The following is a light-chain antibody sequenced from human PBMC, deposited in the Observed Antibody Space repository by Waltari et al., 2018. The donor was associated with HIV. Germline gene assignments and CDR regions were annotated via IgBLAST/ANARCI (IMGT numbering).Light chain of an antibody. V-gene: IGLV1-44*01. CDR2: GKN. CDR3: ASWDDSLNGPV. CDR1: TSNIGRNT. J-gene: IGLJ2*01. Sequence: QSVLTQPPSASGTPEQRVTISCSGSTSNIGRNTVTWFQQFPGTASKVLIFGKNQRPSGVPARFSGSKSGTSASLAISGLQSEDEADYYCASWDDSLNGPVFGGGTKLTVV.